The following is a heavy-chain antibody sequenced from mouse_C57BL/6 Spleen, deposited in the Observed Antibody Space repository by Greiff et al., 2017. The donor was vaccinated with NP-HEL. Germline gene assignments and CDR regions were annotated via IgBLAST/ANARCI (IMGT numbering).Heavy chain of an antibody. CDR3: ARPGDYDWCAC. J-gene: IGHJ3*01. D-gene: IGHD2-4*01. Sequence: EVMLVESGGGLVKPGGSLKLSCAASGFTFSDYGLHWVRQAPEKGLEWVAYISSGSSTIYYADTVTGRFTISRDNAKNTLFLQMTSLRSEDTAMYYCARPGDYDWCACWGQGTLVTVSA. V-gene: IGHV5-17*01. CDR2: ISSGSSTI. CDR1: GFTFSDYG.